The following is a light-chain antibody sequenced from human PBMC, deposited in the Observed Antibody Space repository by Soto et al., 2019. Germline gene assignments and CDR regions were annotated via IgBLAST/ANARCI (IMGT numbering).Light chain of an antibody. Sequence: QSVLTQPASVSGSPGQSITISCTXXSXYVGGYNYVSWYQQYPGKAPKXMXXXXXXRXXXXSNRFSGSKSGNTASLTISGLQAEDEADYYCSSYTNSNTLVFGSGTKVTV. CDR2: XXX. CDR3: SSYTNSNTLV. J-gene: IGLJ1*01. CDR1: SXYVGGYNY. V-gene: IGLV2-14*01.